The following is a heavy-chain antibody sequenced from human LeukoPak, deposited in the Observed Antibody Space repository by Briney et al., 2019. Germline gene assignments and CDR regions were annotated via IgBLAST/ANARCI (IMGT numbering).Heavy chain of an antibody. Sequence: GGSLRLSCAASGFTFSTYSMNWVRQAPGKGLEWVSAISGSGGSTYYADSVKGRFTISRDNSKNTLYLQMNSLRAEDTAVYYCARYGFYYFDYWGQGTLVTVSS. D-gene: IGHD4-17*01. CDR3: ARYGFYYFDY. CDR1: GFTFSTYS. J-gene: IGHJ4*02. V-gene: IGHV3-23*01. CDR2: ISGSGGST.